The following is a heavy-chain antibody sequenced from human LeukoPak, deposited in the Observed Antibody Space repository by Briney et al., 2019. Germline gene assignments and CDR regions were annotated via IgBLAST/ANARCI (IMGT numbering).Heavy chain of an antibody. CDR3: ARDARPSYDTSGYYFPGDY. V-gene: IGHV1-46*01. Sequence: GASVKISCKASGYTFTSFYILWVRQAPGQGLEWMAIINPSGGTTRYAQKFQGRVTMTRDTSTSTVYMELSSLRSEDTAVYYCARDARPSYDTSGYYFPGDYWGQGTLVTVSS. CDR1: GYTFTSFY. J-gene: IGHJ4*02. D-gene: IGHD3-22*01. CDR2: INPSGGTT.